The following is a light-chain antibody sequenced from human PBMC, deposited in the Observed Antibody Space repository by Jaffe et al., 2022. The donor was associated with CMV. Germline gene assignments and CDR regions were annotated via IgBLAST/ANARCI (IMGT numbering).Light chain of an antibody. Sequence: QSALTQPPSASGSPGQSVTISCTGTSSDVGGYNYVSWYQQHAGKAPKVILYEVSKRPSGVPDRFSGSKSGNTASLTVSGLQAEDEADYYCCSYAGSNNLVFGGGTKLTVL. J-gene: IGLJ2*01. V-gene: IGLV2-8*01. CDR3: CSYAGSNNLV. CDR1: SSDVGGYNY. CDR2: EVS.